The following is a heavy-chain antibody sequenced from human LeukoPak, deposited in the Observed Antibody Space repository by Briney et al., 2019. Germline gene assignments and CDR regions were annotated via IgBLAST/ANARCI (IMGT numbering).Heavy chain of an antibody. CDR3: ARADCSGGSCYSSWFDP. J-gene: IGHJ5*02. D-gene: IGHD2-15*01. CDR2: IIPIFGTA. Sequence: SVKVSCKASGGTFSRYAISWVRQAPGQGLEWMGGIIPIFGTANYAQKFQGRVTITADESTSTAYMELSSLRSEDTAVYYCARADCSGGSCYSSWFDPWGQGTLVTVSS. V-gene: IGHV1-69*13. CDR1: GGTFSRYA.